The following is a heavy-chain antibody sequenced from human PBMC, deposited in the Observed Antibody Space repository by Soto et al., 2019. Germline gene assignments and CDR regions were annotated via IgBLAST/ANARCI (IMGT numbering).Heavy chain of an antibody. Sequence: ASVKVSCKASGYTFTSYGISWVRQAPGQGLEWMGWISAYNGNTNYAQKLQGRVTMTTDTSTSTAYMELRSLRSDDTAVYYCARAHSIAAQDPLYAFDIWGQGTMVTVSS. V-gene: IGHV1-18*01. J-gene: IGHJ3*02. CDR1: GYTFTSYG. CDR2: ISAYNGNT. D-gene: IGHD6-6*01. CDR3: ARAHSIAAQDPLYAFDI.